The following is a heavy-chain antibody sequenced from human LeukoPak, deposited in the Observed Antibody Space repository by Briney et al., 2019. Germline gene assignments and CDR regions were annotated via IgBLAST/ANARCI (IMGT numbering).Heavy chain of an antibody. CDR1: GGSFSGYY. J-gene: IGHJ4*02. V-gene: IGHV4-34*01. CDR2: INHSGST. Sequence: SETLSLTCAVYGGSFSGYYWSWIRQPPGKGLEWIGEINHSGSTNYNPSLKSRVTISVDTSKNQFFLNLRSVTAADTAVYYCVRELWGSSFPDHWGQGTLVTVSS. CDR3: VRELWGSSFPDH. D-gene: IGHD7-27*01.